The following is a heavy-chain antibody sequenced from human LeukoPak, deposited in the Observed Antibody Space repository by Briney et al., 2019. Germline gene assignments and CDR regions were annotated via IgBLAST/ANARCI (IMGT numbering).Heavy chain of an antibody. D-gene: IGHD4-11*01. J-gene: IGHJ4*02. CDR1: GGSISSYY. V-gene: IGHV4-59*01. CDR3: ARMLGTTVTPFDY. CDR2: IYYSGST. Sequence: SETLSLTCTVSGGSISSYYWSWIRQPPGKGLEWIGYIYYSGSTNYNPSLKSRVTISVDTSKNQFSLKLSSVTAADTAVYYCARMLGTTVTPFDYWGQGTLVTVSS.